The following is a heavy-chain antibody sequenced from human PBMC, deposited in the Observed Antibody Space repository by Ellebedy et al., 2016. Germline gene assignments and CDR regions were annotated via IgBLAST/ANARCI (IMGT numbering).Heavy chain of an antibody. CDR2: IKQDGSEK. Sequence: GGSLRLXXAAPGFTFSSYWMSWVRQAPGKGLEWVANIKQDGSEKYYVDSVKGRFTISRDNAKNSLYLQMNSLRAEDTAVYYCARDGRITIGGVADDAFDIWGQGKMVTVSS. D-gene: IGHD3-3*01. V-gene: IGHV3-7*01. J-gene: IGHJ3*02. CDR3: ARDGRITIGGVADDAFDI. CDR1: GFTFSSYW.